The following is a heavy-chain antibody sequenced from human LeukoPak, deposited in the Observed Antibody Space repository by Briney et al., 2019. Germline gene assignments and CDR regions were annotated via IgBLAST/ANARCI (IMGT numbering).Heavy chain of an antibody. V-gene: IGHV3-23*01. Sequence: GGSLRLSCAGTGFTFTSYAKTWVRQAPGMGLEWVSAMSGSGASTYYADSVRGRFTISRDDSKNTLYLQMNSLRDDDTAVYYCARGSSASTYYNMDVWGKGTTVTVSS. CDR1: GFTFTSYA. CDR3: ARGSSASTYYNMDV. CDR2: MSGSGAST. J-gene: IGHJ6*03. D-gene: IGHD3-22*01.